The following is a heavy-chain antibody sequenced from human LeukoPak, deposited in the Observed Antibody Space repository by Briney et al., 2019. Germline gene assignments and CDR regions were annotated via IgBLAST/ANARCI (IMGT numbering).Heavy chain of an antibody. V-gene: IGHV3-7*02. J-gene: IGHJ4*02. Sequence: GGSLRLSCAASGFTFSSYWMSWVRQAPGKGLEWVANIKQDGSEKYYVDSVKGRFTISRDNAKNSLYLQMNSLRAEDTAVYYCAGGPYCRGGSCSRFDYWGQGTLVTVSS. CDR3: AGGPYCRGGSCSRFDY. CDR1: GFTFSSYW. CDR2: IKQDGSEK. D-gene: IGHD2-15*01.